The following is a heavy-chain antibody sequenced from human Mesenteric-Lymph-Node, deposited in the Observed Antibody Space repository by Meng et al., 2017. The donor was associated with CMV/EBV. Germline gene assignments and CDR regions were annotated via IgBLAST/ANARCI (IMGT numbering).Heavy chain of an antibody. CDR1: GFTVSSSY. CDR2: IYSGGST. Sequence: ASGFTVSSSYMSWVRQAPGKGLEWVSVIYSGGSTYYADSVKDRFTISRDNSKNTLYLQMNSLRAEDTAVYYCARDLDGSGSYYTDYWGQGTLVTVSS. CDR3: ARDLDGSGSYYTDY. J-gene: IGHJ4*02. D-gene: IGHD3-10*01. V-gene: IGHV3-66*01.